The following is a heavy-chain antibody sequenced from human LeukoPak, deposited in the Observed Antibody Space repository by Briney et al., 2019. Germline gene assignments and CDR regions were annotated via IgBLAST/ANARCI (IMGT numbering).Heavy chain of an antibody. V-gene: IGHV4-59*08. D-gene: IGHD3-10*01. CDR3: ARSSGSGYGMDV. J-gene: IGHJ6*02. CDR1: GGSISSYY. CDR2: IYYSGST. Sequence: SETLSLTCTVSGGSISSYYWSWIRQPPGKGLEWIGYIYYSGSTNYNPSLESRVTISVDTSKNQFSLKLSSVTAADTAVYYCARSSGSGYGMDVWGQGTTVTVSS.